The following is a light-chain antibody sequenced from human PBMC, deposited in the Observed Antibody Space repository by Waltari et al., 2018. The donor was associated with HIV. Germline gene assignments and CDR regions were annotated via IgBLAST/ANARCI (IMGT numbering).Light chain of an antibody. CDR2: EVT. CDR1: SSDVGAYTL. J-gene: IGLJ3*02. Sequence: QSALTQSASVSGSPGQSITISCPGTSSDVGAYTLVSLYQQPPGEVPKLLIYEVTNRPSGVSTRFSGSKSGNTASLTISGLQAEDEADYYCCSYAGSGLVFGGGTKLTVL. CDR3: CSYAGSGLV. V-gene: IGLV2-23*02.